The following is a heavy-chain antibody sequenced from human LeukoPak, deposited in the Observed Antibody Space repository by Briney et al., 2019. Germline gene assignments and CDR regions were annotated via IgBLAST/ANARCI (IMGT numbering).Heavy chain of an antibody. CDR1: GYIFTSYN. J-gene: IGHJ4*02. Sequence: ASVKVSCKASGYIFTSYNIYWVRQAPGQGLEWMGWVNPDSGNTGYAQKFQGRVTMTRDSSISTAYMELSRLRSDDTAVYYCARDERYDSSGYPFDYWGQGTLVTVSS. CDR3: ARDERYDSSGYPFDY. D-gene: IGHD3-22*01. CDR2: VNPDSGNT. V-gene: IGHV1-2*02.